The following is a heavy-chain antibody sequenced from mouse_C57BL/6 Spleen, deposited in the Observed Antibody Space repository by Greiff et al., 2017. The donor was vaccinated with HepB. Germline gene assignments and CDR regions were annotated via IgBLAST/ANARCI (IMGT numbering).Heavy chain of an antibody. Sequence: QVHVKQPGAELVKPGASVKLSCKASGYTFTSYWMHWVKQRPGRGLEWIGRIDPNSGGTKYNEKFKSKATLTVDKPSSTAYMQLSSLTSEDSAVYYCARGDIRGNYVGYWGQGTTLTVSS. D-gene: IGHD1-1*02. CDR3: ARGDIRGNYVGY. V-gene: IGHV1-72*01. J-gene: IGHJ2*01. CDR1: GYTFTSYW. CDR2: IDPNSGGT.